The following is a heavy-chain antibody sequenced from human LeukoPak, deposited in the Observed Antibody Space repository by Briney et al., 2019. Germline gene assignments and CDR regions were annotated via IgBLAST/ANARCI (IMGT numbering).Heavy chain of an antibody. D-gene: IGHD2-15*01. CDR3: ARDPRNVGLAP. CDR2: NNGDGSTT. CDR1: GFSLSGYW. V-gene: IGHV3-74*01. J-gene: IGHJ5*02. Sequence: GGSLRLSCVASGFSLSGYWMYWVRQAPGKGLMYISRNNGDGSTTNYADVVKGRFAMSRDNVKNTLYLQMNSLRVEDTAVYYCARDPRNVGLAPWGQGTLVTVSS.